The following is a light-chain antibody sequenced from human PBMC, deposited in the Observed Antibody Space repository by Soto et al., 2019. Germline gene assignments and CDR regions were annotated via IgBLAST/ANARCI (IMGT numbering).Light chain of an antibody. V-gene: IGKV1-5*01. Sequence: DIQLTQSPSFLSASVGDTVTITCRASQSVSGWLAWYQQKPGEAPKLLIYDASALPRGVPPRFSGSGSGTKFTLTIASLQPDDFATYYCQQYETFSGTFGPGTKVDIK. CDR2: DAS. CDR1: QSVSGW. J-gene: IGKJ1*01. CDR3: QQYETFSGT.